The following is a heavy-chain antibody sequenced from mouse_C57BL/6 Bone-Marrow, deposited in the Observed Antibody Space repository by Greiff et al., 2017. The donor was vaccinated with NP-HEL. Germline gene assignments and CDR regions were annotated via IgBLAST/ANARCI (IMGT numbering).Heavy chain of an antibody. CDR2: IDPNRGGT. D-gene: IGHD1-1*01. CDR1: GYTFTSYW. V-gene: IGHV1-72*01. Sequence: QVQLQQPGAELVKPGASVKLSCKASGYTFTSYWMHWVKQRPGRGLAWIGRIDPNRGGTKYNEKFKSKATLTVDKPSSTAYMQLSSLTSEDSAVYYCARTYGSSYGYYAMDYWGQGTSVTVSS. CDR3: ARTYGSSYGYYAMDY. J-gene: IGHJ4*01.